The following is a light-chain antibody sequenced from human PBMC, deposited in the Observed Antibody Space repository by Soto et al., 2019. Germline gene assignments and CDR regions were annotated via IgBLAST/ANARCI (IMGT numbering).Light chain of an antibody. CDR2: DAS. Sequence: DIQMTQSPSSLSASVLNIFTITCRASQSISTYLNWYQKKPGKAPNLLIYDASRLQSGVPSRFSGSGGGTDFTLSISSVQPEDFATYFCQQSYMDPITFGQGTRLEIK. V-gene: IGKV1-39*01. CDR3: QQSYMDPIT. CDR1: QSISTY. J-gene: IGKJ5*01.